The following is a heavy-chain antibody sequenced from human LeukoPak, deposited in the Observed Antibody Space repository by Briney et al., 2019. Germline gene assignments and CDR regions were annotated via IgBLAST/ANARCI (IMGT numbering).Heavy chain of an antibody. CDR2: IRSRANSYVT. V-gene: IGHV3-73*01. D-gene: IGHD2-15*01. CDR1: GFSFSGSA. Sequence: GGSLRLSCAASGFSFSGSAMHWVRQASGKGLEWVGRIRSRANSYVTVYAASMEGRFTISRDDSKNTAYLEMSSLKTEDTAVYYCTRHSDKYCSGAGCYVNNFYGLDVWGQGTTVIVSS. J-gene: IGHJ6*02. CDR3: TRHSDKYCSGAGCYVNNFYGLDV.